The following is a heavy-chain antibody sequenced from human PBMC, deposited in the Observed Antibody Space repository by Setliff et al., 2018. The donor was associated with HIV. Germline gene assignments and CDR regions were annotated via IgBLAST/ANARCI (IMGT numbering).Heavy chain of an antibody. CDR3: ARVPHRVVGTTTLLYHFDY. CDR1: GGSVSSTTYF. J-gene: IGHJ4*02. CDR2: IHHSGTT. Sequence: PSETLSLTCTVSGGSVSSTTYFWGWIRQSPGKGLDWIGSIHHSGTTYYNPSLKSRVTISVDATTNQVSLQVNSVTAVDTAVYYCARVPHRVVGTTTLLYHFDYWGLGTLVTVSS. D-gene: IGHD1-26*01. V-gene: IGHV4-39*07.